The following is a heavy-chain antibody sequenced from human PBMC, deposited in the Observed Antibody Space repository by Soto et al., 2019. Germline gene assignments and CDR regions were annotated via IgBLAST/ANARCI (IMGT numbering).Heavy chain of an antibody. CDR1: GGTFSSYA. J-gene: IGHJ4*02. V-gene: IGHV1-69*06. D-gene: IGHD5-18*01. CDR2: IIPSFGTA. CDR3: ATLGGTAMVKIDY. Sequence: QVQLVQSGAEVKKPGASVKVSCKASGGTFSSYAISWVRQAPGQGLAWLGGIIPSFGTANYAPKFQGRVTIAADKSTSTAYMELSSLRSEDTAVYYCATLGGTAMVKIDYLGQGTLVTVSS.